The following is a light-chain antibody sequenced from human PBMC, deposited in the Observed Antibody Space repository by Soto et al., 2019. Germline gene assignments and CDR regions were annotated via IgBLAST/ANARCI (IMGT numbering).Light chain of an antibody. CDR3: QQYSSSPYT. V-gene: IGKV3D-20*01. J-gene: IGKJ2*01. Sequence: EIVLTQSPATLSLSPGERATLSCGASQSVSSSYSAWYQQKPGLAPRLLIYDASSRATGIPYRFSGSGAGTDFTLTISRLDPEDFAVYYCQQYSSSPYTFGQGTKLEIK. CDR1: QSVSSSY. CDR2: DAS.